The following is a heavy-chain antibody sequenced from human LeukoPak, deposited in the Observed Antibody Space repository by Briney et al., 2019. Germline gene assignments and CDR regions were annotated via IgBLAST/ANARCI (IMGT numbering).Heavy chain of an antibody. D-gene: IGHD6-13*01. V-gene: IGHV3-23*01. CDR2: ISGCGGST. CDR1: GFTFSSYA. Sequence: PGGSLRLSCAASGFTFSSYAMSWVRQAPGKGLEWVSAISGCGGSTYYADSVKGRFTISRDNSKNTLYLQMNSLRAEDTAVYYCAKVFSPLHEQPYYFDYWGQGTLVTVSS. CDR3: AKVFSPLHEQPYYFDY. J-gene: IGHJ4*02.